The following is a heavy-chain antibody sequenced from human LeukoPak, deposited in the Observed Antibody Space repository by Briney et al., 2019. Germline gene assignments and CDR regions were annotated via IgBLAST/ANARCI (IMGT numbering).Heavy chain of an antibody. CDR2: IRYDGSNK. CDR1: GFTFSSYG. D-gene: IGHD2-2*01. CDR3: ARVLVVVPAATWDAFDI. J-gene: IGHJ3*02. Sequence: GGSLRLSCAASGFTFSSYGMHWVRQAPGKGLEWVAFIRYDGSNKYYADSVKGRFTISRDNSKNTLYLQMNSLRAEDTAVYYCARVLVVVPAATWDAFDIWGQETMVTVSS. V-gene: IGHV3-30*02.